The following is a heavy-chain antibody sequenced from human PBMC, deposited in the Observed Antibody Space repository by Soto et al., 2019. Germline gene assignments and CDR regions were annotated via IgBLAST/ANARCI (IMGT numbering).Heavy chain of an antibody. V-gene: IGHV1-69*02. CDR2: IIPILGIA. CDR1: GGTFSSYT. CDR3: ASIYCSSTSCYLGAFDI. D-gene: IGHD2-2*01. J-gene: IGHJ3*02. Sequence: ASVKVSCKASGGTFSSYTISWVRQAPGQGLEWMGRIIPILGIANYAQKFQGRVTITADKSTSTAYMELSSLRSEDTAVYYCASIYCSSTSCYLGAFDIWGQGTMVTVSS.